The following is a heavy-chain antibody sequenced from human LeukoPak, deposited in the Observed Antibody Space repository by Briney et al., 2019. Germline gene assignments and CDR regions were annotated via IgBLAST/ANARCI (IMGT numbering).Heavy chain of an antibody. J-gene: IGHJ4*02. CDR1: GGSFSGYY. V-gene: IGHV4-34*01. CDR3: ARGLFERNTIRPFPFDL. D-gene: IGHD5-24*01. CDR2: IYHSGST. Sequence: SETLSLTCAVYGGSFSGYYWSWIRQPPGMGLEWIGQIYHSGSTKYNGSLKSRVTISVDTSKNQFSLKLNSVTAADTAVYYCARGLFERNTIRPFPFDLWCQGTLVTVSS.